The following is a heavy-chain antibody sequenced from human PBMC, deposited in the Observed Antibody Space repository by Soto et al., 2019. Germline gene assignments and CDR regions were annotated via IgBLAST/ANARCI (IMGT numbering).Heavy chain of an antibody. CDR2: IYHSGST. J-gene: IGHJ4*02. V-gene: IGHV4-4*02. CDR1: SGSISNSNW. D-gene: IGHD3-10*01. Sequence: SETLSLTCAVSSGSISNSNWWSWVRQPPGKGLEWIGEIYHSGSTNYNPSLKSRVTISVDKSKNQFSLKLSSVTAADTAVYYCARAYGSGSYYDYWGQGTLVTVSS. CDR3: ARAYGSGSYYDY.